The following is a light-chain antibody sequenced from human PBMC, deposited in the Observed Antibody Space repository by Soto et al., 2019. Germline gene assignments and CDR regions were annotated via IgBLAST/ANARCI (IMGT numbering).Light chain of an antibody. CDR3: SSYTRSSAPYV. V-gene: IGLV2-14*01. J-gene: IGLJ1*01. CDR1: SSDVGDYTY. CDR2: EVS. Sequence: QSALTQPASVSGSPGQWITISCTGTSSDVGDYTYVSWYQQHPGKAPKLMIYEVSNRPSGVSNRFSGSKSGNTASRTISGLQAEDEADYYCSSYTRSSAPYVFGTGTKVTVL.